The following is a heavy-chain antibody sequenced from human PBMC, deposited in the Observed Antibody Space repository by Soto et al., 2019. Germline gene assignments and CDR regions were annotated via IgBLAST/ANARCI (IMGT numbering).Heavy chain of an antibody. Sequence: EVQLLESGGGLVQPGGSLRLSCAASGFIFSNYAMTWVRQAPGKGLEWVSGISGSGGSTYYADFVKGRFTISRDNSKNTLYLQMNSLRAEDTAIFYCAQDSPWRTPWFYYYYYMDVWGKGTTVTVSS. CDR1: GFIFSNYA. J-gene: IGHJ6*03. D-gene: IGHD3-9*01. CDR3: AQDSPWRTPWFYYYYYMDV. V-gene: IGHV3-23*01. CDR2: ISGSGGST.